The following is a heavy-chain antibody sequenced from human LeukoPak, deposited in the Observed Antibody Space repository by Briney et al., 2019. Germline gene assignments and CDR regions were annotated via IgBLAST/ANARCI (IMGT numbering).Heavy chain of an antibody. CDR2: INLSGGST. V-gene: IGHV1-46*01. CDR1: GYTFTTYS. Sequence: GASVKVSCKASGYTFTTYSMHWVRQAPGQGLEWMAIINLSGGSTDYTQKFQGRVTMTRDTSTSTVYMELSSLRSGDTAVYYCVRHNHMDVWGQGTTVTVSS. CDR3: VRHNHMDV. J-gene: IGHJ6*02.